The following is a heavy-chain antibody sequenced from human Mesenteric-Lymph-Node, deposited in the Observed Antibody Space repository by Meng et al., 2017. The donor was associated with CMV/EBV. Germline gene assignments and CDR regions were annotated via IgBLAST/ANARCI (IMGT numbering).Heavy chain of an antibody. CDR2: INPNSGGT. V-gene: IGHV1-2*02. D-gene: IGHD2-2*01. CDR1: GYTFTGYY. Sequence: ASVKVSCKASGYTFTGYYMHWVRQAPGQGLEWMGWINPNSGGTNYAQKFQGRVTMTRDTSISTAYMEVSRLRSDDTAVYYCARQVPPDDYYYYGMDVWGQGTTVTVSS. J-gene: IGHJ6*02. CDR3: ARQVPPDDYYYYGMDV.